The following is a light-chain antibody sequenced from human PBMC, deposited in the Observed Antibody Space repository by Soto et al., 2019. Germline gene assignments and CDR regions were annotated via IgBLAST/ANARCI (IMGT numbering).Light chain of an antibody. CDR3: QQSCSSPWT. Sequence: DIQMTQSPSSLSASVRDSVTITCRASQNIRNYLNWYQQEPGRAPKILIYAASSLQSGVPSRFSGGGSGTDFTLTITSLQPEDFATYYCQQSCSSPWTFGQGTKVEIK. V-gene: IGKV1-39*01. J-gene: IGKJ1*01. CDR1: QNIRNY. CDR2: AAS.